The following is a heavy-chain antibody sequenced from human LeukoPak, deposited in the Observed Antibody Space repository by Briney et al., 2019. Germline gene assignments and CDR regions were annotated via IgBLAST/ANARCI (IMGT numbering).Heavy chain of an antibody. J-gene: IGHJ4*02. V-gene: IGHV1-46*01. Sequence: ASVNVSCKASRYTFTSYYMHWVRQAPGQGLEWMGIINPSGGSTSYAQKFQGRVTMTRDTSTSTVYMELSSLRSEDTAVYYCARENVAAAFDYWGQGTLVTVSS. CDR1: RYTFTSYY. D-gene: IGHD6-13*01. CDR3: ARENVAAAFDY. CDR2: INPSGGST.